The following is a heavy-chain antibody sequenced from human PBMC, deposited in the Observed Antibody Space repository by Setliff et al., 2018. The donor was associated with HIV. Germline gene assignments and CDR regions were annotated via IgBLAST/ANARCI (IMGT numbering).Heavy chain of an antibody. CDR1: GGSISSNY. CDR2: IYYSGST. J-gene: IGHJ4*02. Sequence: PSETLSLTCTVSGGSISSNYWSWMRQPPGKGLEWIGHIYYSGSTNYNPSLKSRVTISVDTSRNQFSLNLSSVTAADTAVYYCAREEKLAVHTTRPPRFDCWGQGTLVTVSS. CDR3: AREEKLAVHTTRPPRFDC. V-gene: IGHV4-59*01. D-gene: IGHD5-18*01.